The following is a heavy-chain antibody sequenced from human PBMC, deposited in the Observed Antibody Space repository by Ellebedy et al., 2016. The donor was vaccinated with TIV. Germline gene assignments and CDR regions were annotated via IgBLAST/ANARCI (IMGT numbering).Heavy chain of an antibody. CDR2: ISYHGSDK. D-gene: IGHD3-10*01. CDR3: ARDPDAFGDQYFDL. Sequence: GESLKISCAASGFTFSRDGLHWVRHAPGKGLEWVSLISYHGSDKYYADSVKGRFTISRDNSKNTLDLQMNNLRTEDTAVYYCARDPDAFGDQYFDLWGQGTLVIVSS. CDR1: GFTFSRDG. J-gene: IGHJ5*01. V-gene: IGHV3-30*19.